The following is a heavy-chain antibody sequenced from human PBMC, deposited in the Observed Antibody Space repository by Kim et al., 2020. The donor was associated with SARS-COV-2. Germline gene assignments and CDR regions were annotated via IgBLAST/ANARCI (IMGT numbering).Heavy chain of an antibody. J-gene: IGHJ4*02. D-gene: IGHD3-3*01. Sequence: ASVKVSCKASGYTFTSYAMNWVRQAPGQGLEWMGWINTNTGNPTYAQGFTGRFVFSLDTSVSTAYLQISSLKAADTAVYYCVRVRGITIFGVVTKSFDYWGQGTLVTVSS. CDR2: INTNTGNP. V-gene: IGHV7-4-1*02. CDR1: GYTFTSYA. CDR3: VRVRGITIFGVVTKSFDY.